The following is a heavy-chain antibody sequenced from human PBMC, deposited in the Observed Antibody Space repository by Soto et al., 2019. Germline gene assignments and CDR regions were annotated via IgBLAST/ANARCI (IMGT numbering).Heavy chain of an antibody. Sequence: QITLNESGPTPVKPRQTLTLTCTFSGFSLTTSGVGVGWIRQSPGKAPEWLALIYWDDDKRYSPSLKSRLTITKDTSKNQVVLTMAELDPADTATYYCAHRVLRTVFGLVTTTAIYFDFWGQGAPVAVS. CDR3: AHRVLRTVFGLVTTTAIYFDF. CDR1: GFSLTTSGVG. J-gene: IGHJ4*02. CDR2: IYWDDDK. V-gene: IGHV2-5*02. D-gene: IGHD3-3*01.